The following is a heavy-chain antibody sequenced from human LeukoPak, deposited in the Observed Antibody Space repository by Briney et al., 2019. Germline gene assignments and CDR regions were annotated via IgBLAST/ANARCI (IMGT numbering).Heavy chain of an antibody. CDR3: ARIQSHYDSSGYYVGGFDY. D-gene: IGHD3-22*01. Sequence: SETLSLTCAVYGGSFSGYYWSWIRQPPGKGLEWIGYIYYSGSTNYNPSLKSRVTISVDTSKNQFSLKLSSVTAADTAVYYCARIQSHYDSSGYYVGGFDYWGQGTLVTVSS. J-gene: IGHJ4*02. CDR1: GGSFSGYY. CDR2: IYYSGST. V-gene: IGHV4-59*01.